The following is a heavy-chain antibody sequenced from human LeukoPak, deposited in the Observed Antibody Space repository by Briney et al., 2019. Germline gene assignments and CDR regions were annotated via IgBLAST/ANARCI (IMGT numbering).Heavy chain of an antibody. D-gene: IGHD3-9*01. CDR1: GYTFTSYG. CDR3: ARDGGYDILTGYYIGAFDI. J-gene: IGHJ3*02. CDR2: ISAYNGNT. Sequence: ASVKVSCKASGYTFTSYGISWVRRAPGQGLEWMGWISAYNGNTNYAQKLQGRVTMTTDTSTSTAYMELRSLRFDDTAVYYCARDGGYDILTGYYIGAFDIWGQGTMVTVSS. V-gene: IGHV1-18*01.